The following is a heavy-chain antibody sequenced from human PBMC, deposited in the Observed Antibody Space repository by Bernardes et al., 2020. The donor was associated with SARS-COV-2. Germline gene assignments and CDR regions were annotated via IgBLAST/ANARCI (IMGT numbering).Heavy chain of an antibody. J-gene: IGHJ6*02. CDR1: GYPFPSYD. V-gene: IGHV1-8*01. CDR2: TNPNSGNT. CDR3: AIQVGATYYGMDV. Sequence: ASVKVSCKASGYPFPSYDINWVRQATGQGLEWMGWTNPNSGNTGYAQKFQGRVTITRNTSISTAYMELSSLRSEDTAVYYRAIQVGATYYGMDVWGQGTTVTVSS. D-gene: IGHD1-26*01.